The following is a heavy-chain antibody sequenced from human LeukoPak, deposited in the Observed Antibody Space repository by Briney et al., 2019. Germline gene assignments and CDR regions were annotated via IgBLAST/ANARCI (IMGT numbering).Heavy chain of an antibody. V-gene: IGHV3-48*02. Sequence: TGGSLRLSCAASGFTFSSYSMNWVRQAPGKGLEWVSYISSSSSTIYYADSVKGRFTISRDNAKNSLYLQMNSLRDEDTAVYYCARTDLWFGESDKGSFDYWGQGTPVTVSS. D-gene: IGHD3-10*01. CDR3: ARTDLWFGESDKGSFDY. J-gene: IGHJ4*02. CDR1: GFTFSSYS. CDR2: ISSSSSTI.